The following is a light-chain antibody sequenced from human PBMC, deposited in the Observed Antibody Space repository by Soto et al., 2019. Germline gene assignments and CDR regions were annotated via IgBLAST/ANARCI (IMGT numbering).Light chain of an antibody. CDR1: QAISGY. V-gene: IGKV1-9*01. CDR2: TAS. Sequence: DIQLTQSPTFLSASVGDRVTITCRASQAISGYVAWYQQKPGKAPNFLIYTASSFQSGVPSRFSGSGSGTQFTLTISSLQPGDFATYYCQQRNSFPRTFGQGTKVDI. J-gene: IGKJ1*01. CDR3: QQRNSFPRT.